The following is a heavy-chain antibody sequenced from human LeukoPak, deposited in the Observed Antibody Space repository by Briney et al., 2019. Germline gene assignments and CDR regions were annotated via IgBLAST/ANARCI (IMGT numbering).Heavy chain of an antibody. D-gene: IGHD1-1*01. CDR3: ARGIWNDPYY. J-gene: IGHJ4*02. Sequence: GGSLRLSCAASGFTFSSCSMNWVRQAPGKGLEWVSYISSGSSTIYYADSVKGRFTISRDNAKNSLYLQMNSLRAEDTAVYYCARGIWNDPYYWGQGTLVTVSS. CDR1: GFTFSSCS. CDR2: ISSGSSTI. V-gene: IGHV3-48*01.